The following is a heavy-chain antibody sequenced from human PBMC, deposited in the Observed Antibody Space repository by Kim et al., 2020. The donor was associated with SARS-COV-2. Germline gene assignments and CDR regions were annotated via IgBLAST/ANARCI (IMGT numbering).Heavy chain of an antibody. Sequence: GGSLRLSCAASGFTFSSYSMNWVRQAPGKGLEWVSSISSSSSYIYYADSVKGRFTISRDNAKNSLYLQMNSLRAEDTAVYYCARDSGDIVVVVAASIDYWGQGTLVTVSS. J-gene: IGHJ4*02. CDR1: GFTFSSYS. V-gene: IGHV3-21*01. CDR2: ISSSSSYI. D-gene: IGHD2-15*01. CDR3: ARDSGDIVVVVAASIDY.